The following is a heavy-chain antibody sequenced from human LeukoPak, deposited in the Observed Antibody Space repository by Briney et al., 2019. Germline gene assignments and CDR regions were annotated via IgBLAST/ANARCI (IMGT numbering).Heavy chain of an antibody. CDR1: GGSISSYY. CDR2: IYYSGST. CDR3: ARGGEGYDILTGGYFDY. D-gene: IGHD3-9*01. Sequence: PSETLPLTCTVSGGSISSYYWSWIRQPPGKGLEWIGYIYYSGSTNYNPSLKSRITISVDTSKNQFSLKLSSVTAADTAVYYCARGGEGYDILTGGYFDYWGQGTLVTVSS. J-gene: IGHJ4*02. V-gene: IGHV4-59*01.